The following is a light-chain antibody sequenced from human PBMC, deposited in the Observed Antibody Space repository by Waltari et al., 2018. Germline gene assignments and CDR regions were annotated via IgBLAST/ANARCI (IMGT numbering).Light chain of an antibody. CDR2: DVY. J-gene: IGLJ2*01. CDR3: SSYTSSGGV. V-gene: IGLV2-14*01. Sequence: QSALTQPASVSGSPGQAIIISCTGTGSDVGGYDYVSWYQQYPGKAPRLIIYDVYNRPSGVSNRFSGSKSDNTASLTISVLQAEDESVYYCSSYTSSGGVFGGGTKLTVL. CDR1: GSDVGGYDY.